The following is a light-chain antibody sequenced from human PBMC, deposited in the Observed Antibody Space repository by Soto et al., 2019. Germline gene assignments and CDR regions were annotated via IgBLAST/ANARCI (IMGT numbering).Light chain of an antibody. CDR1: QSVSSSY. V-gene: IGKV3-20*01. J-gene: IGKJ1*01. Sequence: EIVLTQSPGTLSLSPGERATLSCRASQSVSSSYLACYQQTPGQAPRLRIYGASSRATSIADRCSRSGSGTDFTPTISRLEPEDFAGYYCQQYGSIERTFGQWT. CDR3: QQYGSIERT. CDR2: GAS.